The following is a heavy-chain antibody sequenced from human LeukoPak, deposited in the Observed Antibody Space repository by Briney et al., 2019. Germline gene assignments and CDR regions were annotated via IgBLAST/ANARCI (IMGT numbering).Heavy chain of an antibody. J-gene: IGHJ4*02. CDR1: GFTFDDYA. V-gene: IGHV3-9*01. CDR2: ISWNSGSI. D-gene: IGHD4-17*01. CDR3: AKDRITTVTTASAIDY. Sequence: PGGSLRLSCAASGFTFDDYAMHWARQAPGKGLEWVSGISWNSGSIGYADSVKGRFTISRDNAKNSLYLQMNSLRAEDTALYYCAKDRITTVTTASAIDYWGQGTLVTVSS.